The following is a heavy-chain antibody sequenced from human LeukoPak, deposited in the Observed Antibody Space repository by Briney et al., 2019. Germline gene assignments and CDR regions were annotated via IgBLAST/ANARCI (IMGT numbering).Heavy chain of an antibody. V-gene: IGHV1-46*01. CDR3: ARAYSSSSPFDY. CDR2: INPSGGST. D-gene: IGHD6-6*01. Sequence: ASVKVSCKASGYIFTSHYMHWVRQAPGQGLEWMGMINPSGGSTSYAQEFRGRVTMTRDTSTSTVYLELSSLRSEDTAVYYCARAYSSSSPFDYWGQGTLVTVSS. J-gene: IGHJ4*02. CDR1: GYIFTSHY.